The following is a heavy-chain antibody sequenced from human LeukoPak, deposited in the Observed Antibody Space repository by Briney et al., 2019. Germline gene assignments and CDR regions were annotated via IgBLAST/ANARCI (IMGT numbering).Heavy chain of an antibody. J-gene: IGHJ4*02. V-gene: IGHV4-4*07. CDR3: ARETTHYYDSSGYDY. CDR2: IYTSGST. D-gene: IGHD3-22*01. CDR1: GGSIYSYY. Sequence: SETLSLTCTVSGGSIYSYYWTWVRLPAGRGLEWIGRIYTSGSTNYNPSLMSRVTISIDKSKNQFSLKLYSVTAADTAVYYCARETTHYYDSSGYDYWGQGTLVTVSS.